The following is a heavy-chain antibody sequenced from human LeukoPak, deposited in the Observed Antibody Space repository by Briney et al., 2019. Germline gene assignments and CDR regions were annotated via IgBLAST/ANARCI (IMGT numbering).Heavy chain of an antibody. CDR3: ARVRDYGHKFDP. CDR2: IYYSGST. Sequence: PSETLSLTCAVYGGSFSGYYWSWIRQPPGKGLEWIGYIYYSGSTYYNPSLKSRVTISVDTSKNQFSLKLSSVTAADTAVYYCARVRDYGHKFDPWGQGTLVTVSS. D-gene: IGHD4-17*01. CDR1: GGSFSGYY. J-gene: IGHJ5*02. V-gene: IGHV4-34*09.